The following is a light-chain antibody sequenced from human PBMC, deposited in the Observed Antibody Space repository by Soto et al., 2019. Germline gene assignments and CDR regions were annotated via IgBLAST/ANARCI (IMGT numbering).Light chain of an antibody. J-gene: IGLJ1*01. V-gene: IGLV2-14*03. CDR2: DVS. CDR3: SSYTTSNTRQIV. CDR1: SSDVGGYNY. Sequence: QPVLTQPASVSGSHGQSITISCTGTSSDVGGYNYVSWYQHHPGKAPKLMIYDVSNRPSGVSNRFSGSKSDNTASLTISGLQPEDEADYYCSSYTTSNTRQIVFGTGTKVTVL.